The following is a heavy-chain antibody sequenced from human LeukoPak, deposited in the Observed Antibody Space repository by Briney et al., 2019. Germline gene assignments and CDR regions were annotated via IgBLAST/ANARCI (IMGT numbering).Heavy chain of an antibody. CDR1: GFTFSACG. CDR2: IRYDGINK. V-gene: IGHV3-30*02. Sequence: GGSLRLSCATSGFTFSACGVHWVRQAPGKGLEWVAFIRYDGINKFYADSVKGRFTISRDNSKNTLSLQMNSLRVEDTAVYYCSRVGSDTPLDYWGQGTPVTVSS. CDR3: SRVGSDTPLDY. D-gene: IGHD5-18*01. J-gene: IGHJ4*02.